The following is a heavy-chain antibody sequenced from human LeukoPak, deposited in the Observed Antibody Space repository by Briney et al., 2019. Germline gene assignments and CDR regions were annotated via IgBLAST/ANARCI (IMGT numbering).Heavy chain of an antibody. CDR2: IWYDGSNK. CDR3: ERESDYYGSGSPYLSYYYGMDV. J-gene: IGHJ6*02. Sequence: LPGRSLRLSCAASGFTFSSYGMHWVRQAPGKGLEWVAVIWYDGSNKYYADSVKGRFTISRDNSKNTLYLQMNSLRAEDTAVYYCERESDYYGSGSPYLSYYYGMDVWGQGTTVTVSS. V-gene: IGHV3-33*01. CDR1: GFTFSSYG. D-gene: IGHD3-10*01.